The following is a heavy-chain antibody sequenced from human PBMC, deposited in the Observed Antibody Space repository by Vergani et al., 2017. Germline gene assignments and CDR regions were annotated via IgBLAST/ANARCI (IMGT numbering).Heavy chain of an antibody. J-gene: IGHJ3*01. Sequence: QVQLQESGPGLVKPSQTLSLTCTVSGASINNDFYYWHWIRQPAGKGLEWIGRIYVSGITDYNSSLQSRVSMSVDTSKNQFSLTLTSVTAADTAVYDCARDNKQLRPRAFDLWGQGKMVTVSS. CDR2: IYVSGIT. D-gene: IGHD4-23*01. CDR1: GASINNDFYY. V-gene: IGHV4-61*02. CDR3: ARDNKQLRPRAFDL.